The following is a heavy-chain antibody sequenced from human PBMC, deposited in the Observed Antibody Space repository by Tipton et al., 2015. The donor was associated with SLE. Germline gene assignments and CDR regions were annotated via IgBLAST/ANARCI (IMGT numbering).Heavy chain of an antibody. Sequence: LSCTVSGGSVNGHYWNWIRQAPGKGLEWIGYIYYKGSTDYKSSLKSRLTISIDTSKNQVSLKLTSVTAADTAVYYCARAPLFGVVTVRGPFDYWGQGTLVTVSS. D-gene: IGHD3-3*01. CDR1: GGSVNGHY. V-gene: IGHV4-59*02. J-gene: IGHJ4*02. CDR2: IYYKGST. CDR3: ARAPLFGVVTVRGPFDY.